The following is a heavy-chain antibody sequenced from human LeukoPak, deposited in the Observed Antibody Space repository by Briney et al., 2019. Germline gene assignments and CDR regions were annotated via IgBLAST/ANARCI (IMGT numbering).Heavy chain of an antibody. CDR1: GFTFSSYE. J-gene: IGHJ4*02. CDR3: ARDADYGVTGTLFDY. D-gene: IGHD4-17*01. CDR2: ISSSGSTI. V-gene: IGHV3-48*03. Sequence: GGSLRLSCAPSGFTFSSYEMNWVRQAPGKGLEWVSYISSSGSTIYYADSVKGRFTISRDNAKNSLYLQMNSLRAEDTAVYYCARDADYGVTGTLFDYWGQGTLVTVSS.